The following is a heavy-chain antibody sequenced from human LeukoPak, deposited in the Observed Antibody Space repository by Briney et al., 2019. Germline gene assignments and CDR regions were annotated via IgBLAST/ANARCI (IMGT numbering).Heavy chain of an antibody. CDR2: INWNGGST. Sequence: GGSLRLSCAASGFTFDDYGMSWVRQAPGKGLEWVSGINWNGGSTGYADSVKGRFTISRDNAKNSLYLQMNSLRAEDTALYHCARGLVSNDIVVVPAAGVDAFDIWGQGTMVTVSS. D-gene: IGHD2-2*01. J-gene: IGHJ3*02. CDR1: GFTFDDYG. V-gene: IGHV3-20*01. CDR3: ARGLVSNDIVVVPAAGVDAFDI.